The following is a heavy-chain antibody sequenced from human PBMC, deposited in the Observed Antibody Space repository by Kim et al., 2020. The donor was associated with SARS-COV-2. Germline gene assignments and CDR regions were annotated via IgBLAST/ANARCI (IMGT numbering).Heavy chain of an antibody. J-gene: IGHJ6*02. CDR1: GFTFSSYS. CDR2: ISSSSSTI. CDR3: AREDRRSGWPDDYYYYGMDV. D-gene: IGHD6-19*01. Sequence: GGSLRLSCAASGFTFSSYSMNWVRQAPGKGLEWVSYISSSSSTIYYADSVKGRFTISRDNAKNSLYLQMNNLRAEDTAVYYCAREDRRSGWPDDYYYYGMDVWGQGTTVTVSS. V-gene: IGHV3-48*04.